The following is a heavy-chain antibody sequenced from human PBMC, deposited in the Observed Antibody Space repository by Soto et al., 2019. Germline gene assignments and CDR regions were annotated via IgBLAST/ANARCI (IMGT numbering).Heavy chain of an antibody. J-gene: IGHJ4*02. CDR2: INAGNGNT. CDR1: GDTFTSYA. V-gene: IGHV1-3*01. D-gene: IGHD2-21*02. Sequence: GASVKVSCKASGDTFTSYAMPWVRQAPGQRLEWMGWINAGNGNTKYSQKFQGRVTITRDTSASTAYMELSSLRSEDTAVYYCAIEHYCGNSGEYYFDYWGQGTLVTVSS. CDR3: AIEHYCGNSGEYYFDY.